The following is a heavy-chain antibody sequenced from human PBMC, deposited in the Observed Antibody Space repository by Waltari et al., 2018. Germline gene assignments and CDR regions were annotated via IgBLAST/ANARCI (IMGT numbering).Heavy chain of an antibody. CDR3: ARHRDTGRGEIDY. CDR2: IYPGDSDT. D-gene: IGHD1-26*01. CDR1: GYIFPSYW. V-gene: IGHV5-51*01. J-gene: IGHJ4*02. Sequence: EVQLVQSGAEVKTSGESLKISCKASGYIFPSYWIGWVRQMPGKGREWMGIIYPGDSDTRYSPSFQGQVSISADKSSSTAYLQWSGLKASDSAMYYCARHRDTGRGEIDYWGQGTLVTVSS.